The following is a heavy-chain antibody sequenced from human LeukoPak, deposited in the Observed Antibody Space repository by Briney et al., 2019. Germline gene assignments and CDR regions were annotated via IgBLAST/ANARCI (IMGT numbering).Heavy chain of an antibody. Sequence: GGSLRLSCAASGFTFSSYWMNWVRQAPGKRLEWVANIKQMEVRNTVDSVKGRFTISRDNANNSLYLQMNSLRAEDTAVYYCARGRGGLLWFGEFNSWGQGTLVTVSS. V-gene: IGHV3-7*01. D-gene: IGHD3-10*01. CDR2: IKQMEVR. CDR1: GFTFSSYW. CDR3: ARGRGGLLWFGEFNS. J-gene: IGHJ4*02.